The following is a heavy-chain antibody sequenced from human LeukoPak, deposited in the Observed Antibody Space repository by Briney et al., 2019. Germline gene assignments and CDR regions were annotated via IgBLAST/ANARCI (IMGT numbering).Heavy chain of an antibody. V-gene: IGHV3-33*01. J-gene: IGHJ4*02. D-gene: IGHD3-22*01. CDR2: IWYDGSNE. Sequence: GRSLRLSCAASGFTFSSYGMHWVRQAPGKGLEWVAVIWYDGSNEYYADSVKGRFTISRDNSKNTLYLQMNSLRAEDTAVYYCARDGPPYDSSGYYFPYWGQGTLVTVSS. CDR1: GFTFSSYG. CDR3: ARDGPPYDSSGYYFPY.